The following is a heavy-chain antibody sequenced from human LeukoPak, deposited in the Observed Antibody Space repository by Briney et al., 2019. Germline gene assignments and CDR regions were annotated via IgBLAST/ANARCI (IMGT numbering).Heavy chain of an antibody. CDR3: AMGLPDAWEVLGD. CDR2: IYTSGST. D-gene: IGHD1-26*01. CDR1: GGSNKSGNYY. V-gene: IGHV4-61*02. J-gene: IGHJ4*02. Sequence: SQTLSLTCTVSGGSNKSGNYYWNWIRQPAGKGLEWIGRIYTSGSTDYNFSLKSRVTISVDTSKNQLSLKLSSVTAADTAVYYCAMGLPDAWEVLGDWGQGTLVTVSS.